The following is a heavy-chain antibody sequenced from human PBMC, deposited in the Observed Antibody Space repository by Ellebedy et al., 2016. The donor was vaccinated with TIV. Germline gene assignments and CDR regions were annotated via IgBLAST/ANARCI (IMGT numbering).Heavy chain of an antibody. Sequence: PGGSLRLSCAASGFTFSNAWMHWVRQAPGKGLEWVGRIKSKTDGGTTDYAAPVKGRFTISRDDSKNTLYLQINSLKTEDTAVYYCTTDWWMPPAGLPAARGGYWGQGTLVTVSS. CDR2: IKSKTDGGTT. CDR1: GFTFSNAW. CDR3: TTDWWMPPAGLPAARGGY. J-gene: IGHJ4*02. V-gene: IGHV3-15*07. D-gene: IGHD2-2*01.